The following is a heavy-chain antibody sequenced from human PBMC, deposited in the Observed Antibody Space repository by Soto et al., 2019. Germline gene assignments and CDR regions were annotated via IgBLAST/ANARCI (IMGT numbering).Heavy chain of an antibody. CDR3: ARVYDSSGYPHFDY. CDR1: GGSISSGAYY. D-gene: IGHD3-22*01. J-gene: IGHJ4*02. V-gene: IGHV4-31*03. Sequence: SETLSLTCTVSGGSISSGAYYWSWIRQHPGKGLEWVGYMYYSGSTYYNPSLKSRVTISGDTSKNQFSLKLSSVTAADTAVYYCARVYDSSGYPHFDYWGQGTLVTVSS. CDR2: MYYSGST.